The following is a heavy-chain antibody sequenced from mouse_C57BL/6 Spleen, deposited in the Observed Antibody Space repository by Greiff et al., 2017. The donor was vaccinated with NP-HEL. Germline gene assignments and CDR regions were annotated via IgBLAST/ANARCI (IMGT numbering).Heavy chain of an antibody. CDR2: ISYDGSN. V-gene: IGHV3-6*01. J-gene: IGHJ2*01. D-gene: IGHD2-3*01. CDR1: GYSITSGYY. Sequence: EVKVEESGPGLVKPSQSLSLTCSVTGYSITSGYYWNWIRQFPGNKLEWMGYISYDGSNNYNPSLKNRISITRDTSKNQFFLKLNSVTTEDTATYYCAREHDGYFDYWGQGTTLTVSS. CDR3: AREHDGYFDY.